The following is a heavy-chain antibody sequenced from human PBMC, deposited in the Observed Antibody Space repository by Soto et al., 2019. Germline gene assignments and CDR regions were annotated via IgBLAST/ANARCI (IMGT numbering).Heavy chain of an antibody. J-gene: IGHJ5*02. Sequence: RFQGRVTITADESTTTAYMELTSLTSEDTAVYYCAREMWGKGCDLWGQGTLVTVSS. CDR3: AREMWGKGCDL. D-gene: IGHD7-27*01. V-gene: IGHV1-69*01.